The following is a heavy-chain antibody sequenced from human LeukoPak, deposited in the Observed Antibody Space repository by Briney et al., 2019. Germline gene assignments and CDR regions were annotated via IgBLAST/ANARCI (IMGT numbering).Heavy chain of an antibody. V-gene: IGHV1-69*06. J-gene: IGHJ4*02. D-gene: IGHD3-10*01. CDR3: ARRSVGDYGSGSYFDY. CDR2: IIPLFGTA. Sequence: GSSVKVSCKASGGTFSSYAISWVRQAPGQGLEWMGGIIPLFGTANYAQKFQGRVTITADKSTSTAYMELSSLRSEDTAVYYCARRSVGDYGSGSYFDYWGQGTLVTVSS. CDR1: GGTFSSYA.